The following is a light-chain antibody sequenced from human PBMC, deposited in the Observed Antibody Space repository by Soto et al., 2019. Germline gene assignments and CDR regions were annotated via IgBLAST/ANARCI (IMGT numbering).Light chain of an antibody. V-gene: IGLV2-14*03. J-gene: IGLJ3*02. Sequence: QSALTQPASVSGSPGQSITISCTGTSNDVGGYNYVSWYQQHPGKAPKLLIYAVSDRPSGVSSRFSGSKSGNAASLTISGLQAEDEGDYYCTSYTSSYTGVFGGGTKVTVL. CDR1: SNDVGGYNY. CDR2: AVS. CDR3: TSYTSSYTGV.